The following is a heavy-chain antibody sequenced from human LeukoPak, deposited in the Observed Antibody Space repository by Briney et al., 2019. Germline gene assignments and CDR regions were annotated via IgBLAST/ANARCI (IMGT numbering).Heavy chain of an antibody. CDR2: ISSSSSYI. CDR3: AREYRYGSGWPDAFDI. V-gene: IGHV3-21*01. CDR1: GFTFSSYS. J-gene: IGHJ3*02. D-gene: IGHD6-19*01. Sequence: PGGSLRLSCAVSGFTFSSYSMNWVRQAPGKGLEWVSSISSSSSYIYYADSVKGRFTISRDNAKNSLYLQMNSLRAEDTAVYYCAREYRYGSGWPDAFDIWGQGTMVTVSS.